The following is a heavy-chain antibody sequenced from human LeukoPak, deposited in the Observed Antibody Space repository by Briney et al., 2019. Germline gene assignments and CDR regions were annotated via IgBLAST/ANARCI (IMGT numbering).Heavy chain of an antibody. Sequence: PGESLPLSCAVSGFTLSSYWLSWVRQAPRKGLAGVANIKQDGSENYYVDSPKGRVPISRDNATNSLYLQMNSLSAEDTAVYYGARDTGYESSGYWHFDYWGQGTLVTVSS. CDR1: GFTLSSYW. V-gene: IGHV3-7*01. J-gene: IGHJ4*02. CDR3: ARDTGYESSGYWHFDY. D-gene: IGHD3-22*01. CDR2: IKQDGSEN.